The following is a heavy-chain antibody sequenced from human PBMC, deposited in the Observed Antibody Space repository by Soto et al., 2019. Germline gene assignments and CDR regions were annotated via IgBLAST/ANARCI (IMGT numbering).Heavy chain of an antibody. J-gene: IGHJ2*01. CDR1: GFTFSSYA. CDR3: AKGTVGWYFDL. D-gene: IGHD1-26*01. CDR2: ITGSGGST. Sequence: EVQLLESGGGVVQPGRSLRLSCAASGFTFSSYAMNWVRQAPGKGLEWVSVITGSGGSTYYADAVKGRFTISRDNSKNTLYLQMNSLRAEDTAVYYCAKGTVGWYFDLWGRGTMVTVSS. V-gene: IGHV3-23*01.